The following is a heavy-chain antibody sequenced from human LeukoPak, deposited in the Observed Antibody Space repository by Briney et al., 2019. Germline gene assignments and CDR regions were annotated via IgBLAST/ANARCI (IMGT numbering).Heavy chain of an antibody. Sequence: GGSLRLSCAASGFTFSSYSMNWVRQAPGKGLEWVSSISSSSSYIYYADSVKGRFTISRDNAKNSLYLKMNSLRAEDTAVYYCARGRELLLYYYGMDVWGQGTTVTVSS. CDR3: ARGRELLLYYYGMDV. D-gene: IGHD1-26*01. J-gene: IGHJ6*02. V-gene: IGHV3-21*01. CDR2: ISSSSSYI. CDR1: GFTFSSYS.